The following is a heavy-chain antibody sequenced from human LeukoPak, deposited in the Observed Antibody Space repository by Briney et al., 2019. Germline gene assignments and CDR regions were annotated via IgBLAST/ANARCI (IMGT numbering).Heavy chain of an antibody. J-gene: IGHJ4*02. Sequence: ASVKVSCKASGYTFTSYGISWVRQAPGQGLEWMGWISAYNGNTNYAQKLQGRVTMTTDTSTSTAYMELRSLRSDDTAVYYCAREPPTYYYDSSGYFDYWGQGTLVTVSS. CDR3: AREPPTYYYDSSGYFDY. CDR1: GYTFTSYG. CDR2: ISAYNGNT. V-gene: IGHV1-18*01. D-gene: IGHD3-22*01.